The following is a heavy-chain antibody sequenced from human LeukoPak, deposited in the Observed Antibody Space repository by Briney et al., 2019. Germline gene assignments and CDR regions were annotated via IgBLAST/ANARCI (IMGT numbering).Heavy chain of an antibody. CDR1: DYSISSGYY. V-gene: IGHV4-38-2*02. CDR2: IYHSGST. Sequence: SETLSLTCTVSDYSISSGYYWGWIRQPPGKGLEWIGSIYHSGSTYYNPSLKSRVTISVDTSKNQFSLKLSSVTAADTAVYYCARQTYYYDSSGYYYFDYWGQGTLVTVSS. D-gene: IGHD3-22*01. J-gene: IGHJ4*02. CDR3: ARQTYYYDSSGYYYFDY.